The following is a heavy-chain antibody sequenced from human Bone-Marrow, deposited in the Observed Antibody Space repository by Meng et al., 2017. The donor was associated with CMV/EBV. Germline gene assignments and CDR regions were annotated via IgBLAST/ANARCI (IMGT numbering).Heavy chain of an antibody. D-gene: IGHD5-18*01. CDR2: ISSSSSYI. Sequence: GEYLKISCAASGFTFSSYSMNWVRQAPGKGLEWVSSISSSSSYIYYADSVKGRFTISRDNAKNSLYLQMNSLRAEDTAVYYCARVGLEAMVPNWFDPWGQGTLVTVSS. V-gene: IGHV3-21*04. CDR1: GFTFSSYS. CDR3: ARVGLEAMVPNWFDP. J-gene: IGHJ5*02.